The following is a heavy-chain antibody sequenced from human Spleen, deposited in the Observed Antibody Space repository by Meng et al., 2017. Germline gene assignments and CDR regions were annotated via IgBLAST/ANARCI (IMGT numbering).Heavy chain of an antibody. D-gene: IGHD2-2*01. V-gene: IGHV3-11*04. CDR2: ISASGRTI. CDR1: GFTFSNAY. J-gene: IGHJ4*02. CDR3: ARDSRRYCSSTTCSVDY. Sequence: GGSLRLSCEGSGFTFSNAYMTWVRQAPGKGLEWVSYISASGRTINYADSVKGRFTISRDNASNSLYLQMNSLRAEDTAVYYCARDSRRYCSSTTCSVDYWGQGTLVTVSS.